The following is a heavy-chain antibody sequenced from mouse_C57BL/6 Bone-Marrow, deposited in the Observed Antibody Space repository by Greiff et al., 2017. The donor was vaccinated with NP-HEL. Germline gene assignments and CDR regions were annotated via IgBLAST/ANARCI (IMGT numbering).Heavy chain of an antibody. V-gene: IGHV1-82*01. Sequence: VQLQQSGPELVKPGASVKISCKASGYAFSSSWMNWVKQRPGKGLEWIGRIYPGDGDTNYNGKFKGKATLTADKSSSTAYMQLSSLTSEDSAVYFCARRSLNYYGSSLYAMDYWGQGTSVTVSS. J-gene: IGHJ4*01. CDR2: IYPGDGDT. CDR1: GYAFSSSW. CDR3: ARRSLNYYGSSLYAMDY. D-gene: IGHD1-1*01.